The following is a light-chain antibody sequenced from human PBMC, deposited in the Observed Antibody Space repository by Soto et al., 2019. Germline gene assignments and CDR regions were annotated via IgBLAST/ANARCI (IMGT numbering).Light chain of an antibody. J-gene: IGKJ1*01. Sequence: AIQMTQSPSSLSASVGDRVTITCRASQGIRNDLGWFQQKPGKAPKLLIYAASSLQSGVPSRFSGSGSGTDFTLTTSRLQPEDFATYYCLQFYNFSWTFGQGTKVDIK. CDR2: AAS. V-gene: IGKV1-6*01. CDR1: QGIRND. CDR3: LQFYNFSWT.